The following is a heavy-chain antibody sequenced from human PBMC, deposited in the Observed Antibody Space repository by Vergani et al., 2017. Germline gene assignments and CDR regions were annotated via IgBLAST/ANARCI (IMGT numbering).Heavy chain of an antibody. V-gene: IGHV3-11*01. Sequence: QVQLVESGGGLVKPGGSLRLSCAASGFTFSDYYMSWIRQAPGKGLEWVSYISSSGSTIYYADSVNGRFTISRDNAKNSLYRQMNSLRAEDTAVYYCAFVSGLLEWLSIPRGGAAFDIWGQGTMVTVSS. D-gene: IGHD3-3*01. CDR2: ISSSGSTI. CDR3: AFVSGLLEWLSIPRGGAAFDI. J-gene: IGHJ3*02. CDR1: GFTFSDYY.